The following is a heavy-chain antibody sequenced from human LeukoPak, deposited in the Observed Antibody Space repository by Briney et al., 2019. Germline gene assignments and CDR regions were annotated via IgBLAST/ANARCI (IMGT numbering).Heavy chain of an antibody. Sequence: PGGPLRLSCAASGLTFSSHGMRWVRRAPGKGLEWVSTISGSGDYTYYADSVKGRFTISRGNSKNTLYLQMNSLRAEDTAIYYCAKVTYGSGTYGAFDSWGQGTLVTVSS. J-gene: IGHJ4*02. V-gene: IGHV3-23*01. CDR3: AKVTYGSGTYGAFDS. CDR2: ISGSGDYT. D-gene: IGHD3-10*01. CDR1: GLTFSSHG.